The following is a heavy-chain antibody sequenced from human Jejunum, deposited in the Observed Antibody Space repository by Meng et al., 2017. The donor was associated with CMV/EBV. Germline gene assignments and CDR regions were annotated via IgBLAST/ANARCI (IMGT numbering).Heavy chain of an antibody. Sequence: GFILSNYRMNWLRQAPGQVLEWVSSISSRTSYVDYADSVKGRFTISRDNIKNSLYLQMNSLRAEDTAVYFCARDETTGYYYYGMDVWGQGTTVTVSS. CDR1: GFILSNYR. D-gene: IGHD2-8*02. J-gene: IGHJ6*02. CDR2: ISSRTSYV. V-gene: IGHV3-21*01. CDR3: ARDETTGYYYYGMDV.